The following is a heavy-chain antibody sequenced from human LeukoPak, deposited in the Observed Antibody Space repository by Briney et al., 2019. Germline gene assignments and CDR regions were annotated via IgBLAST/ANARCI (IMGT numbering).Heavy chain of an antibody. J-gene: IGHJ4*02. CDR1: GFTFSTYD. D-gene: IGHD2-15*01. CDR3: AKDQRILD. Sequence: QPGRSLRLSCAASGFTFSTYDMHWVRQAPGKGLEWVAVIWYDGSQKYYADSVKGRFTISRVNSKNTLYLQMNSLRAEDTAVYYCAKDQRILDWGQGTLVTVSS. CDR2: IWYDGSQK. V-gene: IGHV3-33*06.